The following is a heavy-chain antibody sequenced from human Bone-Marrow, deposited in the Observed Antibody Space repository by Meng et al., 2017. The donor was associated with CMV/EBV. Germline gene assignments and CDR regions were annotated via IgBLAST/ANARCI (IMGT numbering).Heavy chain of an antibody. Sequence: GGSLRLSCAASGFTFSSYAMHWVRQAPGKGLEWVAVISYDGSNKYYADSVKGRFTISRDNSKNTLYLQMNSLRAEDTAVYYCARDGGNCSSTSCYRSFYYYGMDVWGQGTTVTVSS. CDR2: ISYDGSNK. V-gene: IGHV3-30-3*01. CDR1: GFTFSSYA. D-gene: IGHD2-2*02. J-gene: IGHJ6*02. CDR3: ARDGGNCSSTSCYRSFYYYGMDV.